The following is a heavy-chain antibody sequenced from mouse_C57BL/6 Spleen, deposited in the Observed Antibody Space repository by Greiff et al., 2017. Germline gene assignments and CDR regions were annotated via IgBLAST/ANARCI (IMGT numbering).Heavy chain of an antibody. CDR1: GYAFSSYW. CDR2: IYPGDGDT. J-gene: IGHJ1*03. D-gene: IGHD1-1*01. V-gene: IGHV1-80*01. Sequence: VQLQQSGAELVKPGASVKISCKASGYAFSSYWMNWVKQRPGKGLEWIGQIYPGDGDTNYNGKFKGKATLTADKSSSTAYMQLSSLTSEDSAVYFCAREKNYYGSSYVGWYFDVWGTGTTVTVSS. CDR3: AREKNYYGSSYVGWYFDV.